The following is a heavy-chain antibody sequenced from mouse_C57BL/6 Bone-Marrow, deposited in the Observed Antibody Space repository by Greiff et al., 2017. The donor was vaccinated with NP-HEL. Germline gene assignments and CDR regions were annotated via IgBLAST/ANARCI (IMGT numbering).Heavy chain of an antibody. D-gene: IGHD1-1*01. V-gene: IGHV5-4*01. Sequence: DVKLVESGGGLVKPGGSLKLSCAASGFTFSSYAMSWVRQTPEKRLEWVATISDGGSYTYYPDNVKGRFTISRDNAKNNLYLQMSHLKSEDTAMYYCARDQSYYGSSHWYFDVWGTGTTVTVSS. J-gene: IGHJ1*03. CDR3: ARDQSYYGSSHWYFDV. CDR1: GFTFSSYA. CDR2: ISDGGSYT.